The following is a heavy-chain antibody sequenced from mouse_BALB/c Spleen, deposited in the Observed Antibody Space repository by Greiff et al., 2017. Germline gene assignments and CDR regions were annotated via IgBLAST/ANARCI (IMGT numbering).Heavy chain of an antibody. CDR2: IWAGGST. J-gene: IGHJ2*01. V-gene: IGHV2-9*02. CDR1: GFSLTSYG. CDR3: AREGRDGVYFDY. Sequence: VQVVESGPGLVAPSQSLSITCTVSGFSLTSYGVHWVRQPPGKGLEWLGVIWAGGSTNYNSALMSRLSISKDNSKSQVFLKMNSLQTDDTAMYYCAREGRDGVYFDYWGQGTTLTVSS. D-gene: IGHD3-3*01.